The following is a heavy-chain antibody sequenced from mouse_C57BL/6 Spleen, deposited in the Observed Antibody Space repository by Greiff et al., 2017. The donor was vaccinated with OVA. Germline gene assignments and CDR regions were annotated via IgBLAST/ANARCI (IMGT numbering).Heavy chain of an antibody. J-gene: IGHJ3*01. CDR1: GYAFSSYW. V-gene: IGHV1-80*01. D-gene: IGHD2-4*01. CDR2: IYPGDGDT. Sequence: QVQLKESGAELVKPGASVKISCKASGYAFSSYWMNWVKQRPGKGLEWIGQIYPGDGDTNYNGKFKGKATLTADTSSSTAYMQISSLTSEDAAVYCCARKGIYYDYDWFAYWGQGTLVTVSA. CDR3: ARKGIYYDYDWFAY.